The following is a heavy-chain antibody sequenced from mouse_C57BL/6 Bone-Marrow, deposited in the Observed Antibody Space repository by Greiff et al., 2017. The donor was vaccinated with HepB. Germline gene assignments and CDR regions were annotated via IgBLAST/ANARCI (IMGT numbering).Heavy chain of an antibody. CDR1: GYTFTSYW. J-gene: IGHJ2*01. Sequence: QVQLQQPGAELVKPGASVKMSCKASGYTFTSYWITWVKQRPGQGLEWIGDIYPGSGSTNYNEKFKSKATLTVDTSSSTASMQLSSLTSEDSAVYYCASSSTVVATDYWGQGTTLTVSS. D-gene: IGHD1-1*01. CDR3: ASSSTVVATDY. V-gene: IGHV1-55*01. CDR2: IYPGSGST.